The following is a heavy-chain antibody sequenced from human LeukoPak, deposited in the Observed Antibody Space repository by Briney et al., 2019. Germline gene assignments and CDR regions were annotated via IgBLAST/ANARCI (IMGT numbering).Heavy chain of an antibody. D-gene: IGHD3-22*01. V-gene: IGHV4-59*01. CDR2: IYYSGST. Sequence: SETLSLTCTVSGGSISSYYWSWIRQPPGKGLEWIEYIYYSGSTNYNPSLKSRVTISVETSKNQFSLKLSSVTAADTAVYYCARVTGYMIEDYFDYWGQGTLVTVSS. CDR3: ARVTGYMIEDYFDY. CDR1: GGSISSYY. J-gene: IGHJ4*02.